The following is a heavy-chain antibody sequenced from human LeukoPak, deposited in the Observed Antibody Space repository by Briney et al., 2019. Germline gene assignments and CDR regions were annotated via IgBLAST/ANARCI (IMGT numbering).Heavy chain of an antibody. Sequence: GRSLRLSCAASGFTFSSYAMSWVRQAPGKGLEWVSGISGSGGSTYYADSVKGRFTISRDNSKNTLYLQMNSLRAEDTAVYYCAKDYLVYYFDYWGQGTLVTVSS. V-gene: IGHV3-23*01. J-gene: IGHJ4*02. CDR1: GFTFSSYA. CDR2: ISGSGGST. D-gene: IGHD5/OR15-5a*01. CDR3: AKDYLVYYFDY.